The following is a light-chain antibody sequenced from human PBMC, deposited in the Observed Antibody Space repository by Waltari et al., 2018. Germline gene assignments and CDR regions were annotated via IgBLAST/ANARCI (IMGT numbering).Light chain of an antibody. CDR3: SSYTASRALEVL. CDR1: NSDVGDFDF. Sequence: QSALTQPASVSGSPGQSITISSTGTNSDVGDFDFVSWYQQHPAEAPKHLIYDVSTRPSGVSHRFSGSKSGNTASLTISGLQAEDEADYYCSSYTASRALEVLFGGGTKLTVL. V-gene: IGLV2-14*03. CDR2: DVS. J-gene: IGLJ2*01.